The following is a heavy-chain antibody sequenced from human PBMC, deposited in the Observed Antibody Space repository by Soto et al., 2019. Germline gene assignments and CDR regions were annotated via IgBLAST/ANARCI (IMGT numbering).Heavy chain of an antibody. J-gene: IGHJ4*02. CDR1: GDTFTIFA. CDR2: IIPTIGTT. D-gene: IGHD5-12*01. CDR3: ARDLGSGYEPGDY. Sequence: QVQLVQSGAEVKKPGSSVKVSCKASGDTFTIFAISWVRQAPVQGLEWMGGIIPTIGTTNYAQRFQGRITITGDESTGTAYMELSSLKSEDTAVYYCARDLGSGYEPGDYWGQGTLVTVSS. V-gene: IGHV1-69*12.